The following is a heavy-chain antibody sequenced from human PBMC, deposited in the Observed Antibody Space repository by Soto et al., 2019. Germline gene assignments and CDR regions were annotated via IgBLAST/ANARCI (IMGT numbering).Heavy chain of an antibody. D-gene: IGHD2-2*01. V-gene: IGHV1-69*13. CDR2: IIPIFGTA. CDR1: GGTFSSYA. J-gene: IGHJ5*02. CDR3: ARDGQYCSSTSCLNWFDP. Sequence: ASVKVSCKASGGTFSSYAISWVRQAPGQGLEWMGGIIPIFGTANYAQKFQGRVTITADESTSTAYMELSSLRSEDTAVYYCARDGQYCSSTSCLNWFDPWGQGTLVTDSS.